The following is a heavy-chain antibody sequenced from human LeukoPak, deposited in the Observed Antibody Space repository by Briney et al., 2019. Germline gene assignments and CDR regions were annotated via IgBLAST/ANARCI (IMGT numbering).Heavy chain of an antibody. CDR3: ARGGWYYYDRTGYYYPYDF. V-gene: IGHV1-8*03. J-gene: IGHJ4*02. CDR1: GYTFSTYD. Sequence: GASVKVSCKASGYTFSTYDINWVRQATGQGLEWVGWVSPNSGNSGFPQRFQGRVTFTRDTSISTAYMELSGLTSEDTAVYYCARGGWYYYDRTGYYYPYDFWGQGTLVTVSS. CDR2: VSPNSGNS. D-gene: IGHD3-22*01.